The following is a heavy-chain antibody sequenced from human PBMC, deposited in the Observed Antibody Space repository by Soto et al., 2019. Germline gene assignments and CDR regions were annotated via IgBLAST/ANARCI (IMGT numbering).Heavy chain of an antibody. Sequence: QVHLVQSGAEVKTPGASVKVSCKASGYTFNAYSISWVRQAPGQGLEWMGRISAHNENTNYAQKFQGRVTMTKDTSTSTAYMELRSLRSDDTAVYYCAREWATMRQIDYWGQGTLVTVSS. CDR2: ISAHNENT. CDR3: AREWATMRQIDY. D-gene: IGHD5-12*01. CDR1: GYTFNAYS. J-gene: IGHJ4*02. V-gene: IGHV1-18*01.